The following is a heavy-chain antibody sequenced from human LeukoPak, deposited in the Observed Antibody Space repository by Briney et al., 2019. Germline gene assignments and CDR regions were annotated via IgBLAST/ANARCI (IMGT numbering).Heavy chain of an antibody. Sequence: SETLSLTCTVSGGSISSGDYYWSWIRQPPGKGLECIGYIYYSGSTYYNPSLKSRVTISVDTSKNQLSLKLSSVTAADTAVYSCASRRITIFGVASNDAFDIWGQGTMVTVSS. CDR1: GGSISSGDYY. V-gene: IGHV4-30-4*08. J-gene: IGHJ3*02. D-gene: IGHD3-3*01. CDR3: ASRRITIFGVASNDAFDI. CDR2: IYYSGST.